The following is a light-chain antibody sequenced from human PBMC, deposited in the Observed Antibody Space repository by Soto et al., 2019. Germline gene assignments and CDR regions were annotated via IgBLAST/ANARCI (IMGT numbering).Light chain of an antibody. J-gene: IGKJ1*01. CDR1: QSVSSY. V-gene: IGKV3-11*01. Sequence: EVVLTQSPVTLSLSPGERATLSCRASQSVSSYLAWYQQKPGQAPRLLIYDASNRATGIPARFSGSGSGTEFTLTINSLQPDDFATYYCQQYNSSWTFGQGTKVDI. CDR3: QQYNSSWT. CDR2: DAS.